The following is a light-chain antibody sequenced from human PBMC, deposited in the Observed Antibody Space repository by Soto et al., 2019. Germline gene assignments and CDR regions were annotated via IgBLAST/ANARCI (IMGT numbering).Light chain of an antibody. CDR3: QQYSSTPTT. CDR2: CAS. CDR1: QSVLYSSNNKNY. V-gene: IGKV4-1*01. Sequence: DIVMTQSPDSLAVSLGERATINCKSSQSVLYSSNNKNYLAWYQQKPGQPPKLLIYCASTRESEFPDRFSGRGSGTDFTLTISSLQAEDVAVYYCQQYSSTPTTFGQGTTVEIK. J-gene: IGKJ1*01.